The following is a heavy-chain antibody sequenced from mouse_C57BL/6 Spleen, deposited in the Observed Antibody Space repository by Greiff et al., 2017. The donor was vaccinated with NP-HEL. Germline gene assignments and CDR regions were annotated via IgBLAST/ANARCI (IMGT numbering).Heavy chain of an antibody. D-gene: IGHD2-4*01. V-gene: IGHV1-7*01. CDR1: GYTFTSYW. J-gene: IGHJ3*01. CDR3: ASQKRATGDYDAWFAY. CDR2: INPSSGYT. Sequence: QVQLKQSGAELAKPGASVKLSCKASGYTFTSYWMHWVKQRPGQGLEWIGYINPSSGYTKYNQKFKDKATLTADKSSSTAYMQLSSLTYEDSAVYYCASQKRATGDYDAWFAYWGQGTLVTVSA.